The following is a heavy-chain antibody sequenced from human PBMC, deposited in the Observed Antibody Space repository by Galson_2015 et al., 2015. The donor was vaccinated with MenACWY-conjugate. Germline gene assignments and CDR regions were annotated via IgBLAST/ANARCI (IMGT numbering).Heavy chain of an antibody. V-gene: IGHV4-34*01. CDR2: ITYGGST. CDR1: GGSFSSYY. CDR3: ARGRTNHDPGHPSFDY. D-gene: IGHD1-14*01. Sequence: ETLSLTCGVSGGSFSSYYWTWIRQPPGKGLEWIGEITYGGSTNYNPSLKSRVTVSVDTSKNQFSLKVSPVTAADTAVYYCARGRTNHDPGHPSFDYWGQGILVTVSS. J-gene: IGHJ4*02.